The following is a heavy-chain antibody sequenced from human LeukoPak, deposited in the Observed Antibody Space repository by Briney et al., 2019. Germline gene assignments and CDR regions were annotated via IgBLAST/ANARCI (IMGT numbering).Heavy chain of an antibody. CDR2: INPNSGGT. V-gene: IGHV1-2*06. CDR3: ARAFIAAAATRYYYYYMDV. D-gene: IGHD6-13*01. Sequence: GASVKVSCKASGYTFTGYYMHWVRQAPGQGLEWMGRINPNSGGTNYAQKFQGRVTMTRDTSISTAYMELSRLRSDDTAVYYSARAFIAAAATRYYYYYMDVWGKGTTVTVSS. CDR1: GYTFTGYY. J-gene: IGHJ6*03.